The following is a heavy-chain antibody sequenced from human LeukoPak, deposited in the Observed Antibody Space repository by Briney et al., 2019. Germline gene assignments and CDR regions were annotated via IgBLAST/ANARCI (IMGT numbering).Heavy chain of an antibody. Sequence: SETLSLTCTVSGGSISSSSYYWGWIRQPPGKGLEWIGSIYYSGSTSYSPSLRSRVTISVDTSKNQFSLKLSSVTAADTAVYYCARSSTFYYDSSGYSDAFDIWGQGTMVTVSS. J-gene: IGHJ3*02. V-gene: IGHV4-39*01. CDR2: IYYSGST. CDR1: GGSISSSSYY. D-gene: IGHD3-22*01. CDR3: ARSSTFYYDSSGYSDAFDI.